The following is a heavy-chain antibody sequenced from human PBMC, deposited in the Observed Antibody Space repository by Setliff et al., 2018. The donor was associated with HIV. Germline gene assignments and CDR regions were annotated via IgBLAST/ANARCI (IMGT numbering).Heavy chain of an antibody. J-gene: IGHJ3*02. CDR1: AASIRSHY. CDR2: FYYTGST. Sequence: SETLSLTCTVSAASIRSHYWSWIRQSPGKGLEWIGNFYYTGSTDYNPSFKSRVTISLDKSNNQISLNLSSATAADTAVYYCTRRDNSVSGYYTDHAFDIWGQGTLVTVSS. V-gene: IGHV4-59*11. D-gene: IGHD3-22*01. CDR3: TRRDNSVSGYYTDHAFDI.